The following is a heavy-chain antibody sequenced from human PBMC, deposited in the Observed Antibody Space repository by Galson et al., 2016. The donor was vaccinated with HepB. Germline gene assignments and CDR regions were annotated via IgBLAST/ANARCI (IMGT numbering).Heavy chain of an antibody. CDR3: ARDLSYYYETSGYFRRIRPQNYHYGMDV. Sequence: SLRLSCAASGFIFSSYNMNWVRQAPGRGLEWISYISSSSSSIYYADSVKGRFTISSDNAKNLMYLQLSRLRDEDTAVYYCARDLSYYYETSGYFRRIRPQNYHYGMDVWGQGTTVTVSS. CDR2: ISSSSSSI. J-gene: IGHJ6*02. V-gene: IGHV3-48*02. D-gene: IGHD3-22*01. CDR1: GFIFSSYN.